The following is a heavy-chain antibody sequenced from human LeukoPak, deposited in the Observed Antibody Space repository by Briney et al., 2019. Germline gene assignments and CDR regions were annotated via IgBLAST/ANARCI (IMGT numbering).Heavy chain of an antibody. CDR1: GFSLSTSGVG. CDR2: IYWDDDK. CDR3: AHTRTQLLWFTTNSKYNWFDP. V-gene: IGHV2-5*02. Sequence: SGPTLVKPTQTLTLTCTFSGFSLSTSGVGGGWSRQPPGKALEWLALIYWDDDKRYSPSLKSRLTITKDTSKNQVVLTMTNMDPVDTATYYCAHTRTQLLWFTTNSKYNWFDPWGQGTLVTVSS. J-gene: IGHJ5*02. D-gene: IGHD3-10*01.